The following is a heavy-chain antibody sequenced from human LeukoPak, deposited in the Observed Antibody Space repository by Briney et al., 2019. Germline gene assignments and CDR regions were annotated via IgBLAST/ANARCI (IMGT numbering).Heavy chain of an antibody. CDR2: IYYSGST. CDR1: GGSISSGGYC. Sequence: TSQTLSLTCTVSGGSISSGGYCWSWIRQHPGKGLEWIGYIYYSGSTYYNPSLKSRVTISVDTSKNQFSLKLSSVTAADTAVYYCARVYGDYADAFDIWGQGTMVTVSS. CDR3: ARVYGDYADAFDI. D-gene: IGHD4-17*01. J-gene: IGHJ3*02. V-gene: IGHV4-31*03.